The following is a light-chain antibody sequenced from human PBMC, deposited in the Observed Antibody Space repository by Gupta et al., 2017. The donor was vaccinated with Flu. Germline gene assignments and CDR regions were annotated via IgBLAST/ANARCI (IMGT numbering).Light chain of an antibody. J-gene: IGLJ2*01. CDR1: NIGSKS. CDR2: DDS. V-gene: IGLV3-21*02. Sequence: SYVLTQPPSVSLAPGQTARIPCGGNNIGSKSVHWYQQKPGQAPVWVVYDDSDRPSGIPERFSGSKSGDNATLTISRVEDGDEADDYCQVWDSGSRIFGGGTKLTVL. CDR3: QVWDSGSRI.